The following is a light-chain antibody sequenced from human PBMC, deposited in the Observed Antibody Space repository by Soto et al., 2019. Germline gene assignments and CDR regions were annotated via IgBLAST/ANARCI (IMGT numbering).Light chain of an antibody. CDR1: QSISSW. CDR3: QHYNSYPWT. CDR2: KTS. Sequence: DIQMTQSPSTLSASVGDRVTITCRASQSISSWLAWYQQKPGKAPKLLIFKTSSLKSGVPSRFGGSGSGTVFTLTISSLQPDDFATYYCQHYNSYPWTFGRGTKVEIK. J-gene: IGKJ1*01. V-gene: IGKV1-5*03.